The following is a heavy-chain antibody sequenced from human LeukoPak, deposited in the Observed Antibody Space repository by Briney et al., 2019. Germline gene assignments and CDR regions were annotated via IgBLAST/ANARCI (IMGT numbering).Heavy chain of an antibody. CDR3: ARDHRIFGVVITPDAFDI. D-gene: IGHD3-3*02. CDR2: ISSGSSYI. Sequence: GGSLRLSCAASGFTFSSYSMNWVRQAPGKGLEWVSSISSGSSYIYYADSVKGRFTISRDNAKNSLYLQMNSLRAEDTAVYYCARDHRIFGVVITPDAFDIWGQGTMVTVSS. V-gene: IGHV3-21*01. CDR1: GFTFSSYS. J-gene: IGHJ3*02.